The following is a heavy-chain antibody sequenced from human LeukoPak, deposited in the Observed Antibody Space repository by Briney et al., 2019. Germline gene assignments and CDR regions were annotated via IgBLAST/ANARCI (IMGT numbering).Heavy chain of an antibody. CDR1: GFTFSSYW. J-gene: IGHJ5*02. D-gene: IGHD2-15*01. V-gene: IGHV3-7*05. CDR2: IKQDGSEK. CDR3: ATETGYCSGGSCSSDTFDP. Sequence: GGSLRLSCVASGFTFSSYWMSWVRQAPGQGLEWVANIKQDGSEKYSVDSVKGRFITSRDNAKNSLYPQMNSLRAEDTAVYYCATETGYCSGGSCSSDTFDPWGQGTLVTVSS.